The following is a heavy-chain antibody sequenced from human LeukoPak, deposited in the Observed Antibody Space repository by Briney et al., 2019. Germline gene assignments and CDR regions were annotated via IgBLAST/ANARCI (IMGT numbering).Heavy chain of an antibody. CDR3: AREDPPGTTDY. CDR1: GYTFTSYF. Sequence: GASVKVSCKASGYTFTSYFINWVRQAPGQGPEWVGIVHPSGGSTSYAEKFQGRVTMTSDTSTSTVYMELSSLRSEDTAVYYCAREDPPGTTDYRGQGTLVTVSS. D-gene: IGHD1-1*01. J-gene: IGHJ4*02. CDR2: VHPSGGST. V-gene: IGHV1-46*01.